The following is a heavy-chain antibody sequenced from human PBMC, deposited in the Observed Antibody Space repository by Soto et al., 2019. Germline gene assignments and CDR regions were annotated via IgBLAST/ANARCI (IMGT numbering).Heavy chain of an antibody. Sequence: GGSLRLSCAASGFTFRKAWMNWVRQAPGKGLEWVSAISGSGGSTYYADSVKGRFTISRDNSKNTLYLQMNSLRAEDTAVYYCAKCPRYCSSTSCYVPDAFDIWGQGTMVTVSS. CDR2: ISGSGGST. V-gene: IGHV3-23*01. D-gene: IGHD2-2*01. J-gene: IGHJ3*02. CDR1: GFTFRKAW. CDR3: AKCPRYCSSTSCYVPDAFDI.